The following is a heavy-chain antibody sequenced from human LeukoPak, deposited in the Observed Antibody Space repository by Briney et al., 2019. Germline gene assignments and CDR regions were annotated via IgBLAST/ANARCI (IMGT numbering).Heavy chain of an antibody. J-gene: IGHJ4*02. CDR3: ARELNRRGDSGRDY. D-gene: IGHD5-12*01. V-gene: IGHV3-21*01. CDR2: ISSSSSYI. CDR1: GFTFSSYS. Sequence: GGSLRLSCAASGFTFSSYSMNWVRQAPGKGLEWVSSISSSSSYIYYADSVKGRFTISRDNAKNSLYLQMNSLRAEDTAVYYCARELNRRGDSGRDYWGQGTLVTVSS.